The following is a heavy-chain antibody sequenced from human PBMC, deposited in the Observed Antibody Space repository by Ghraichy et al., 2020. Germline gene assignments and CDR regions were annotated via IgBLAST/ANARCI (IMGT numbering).Heavy chain of an antibody. D-gene: IGHD6-13*01. CDR3: AKDLGDVIAAPVSFNY. Sequence: GGSLRLSCAASGFTFSIFAMSWVRQTPGKGLEWVSGIDNSGGGTYYADSVKGRFTISRDNSKNTLYLHMDSLRAEDTAVYYCAKDLGDVIAAPVSFNYWGQGTLVTVSS. CDR1: GFTFSIFA. CDR2: IDNSGGGT. V-gene: IGHV3-23*01. J-gene: IGHJ4*02.